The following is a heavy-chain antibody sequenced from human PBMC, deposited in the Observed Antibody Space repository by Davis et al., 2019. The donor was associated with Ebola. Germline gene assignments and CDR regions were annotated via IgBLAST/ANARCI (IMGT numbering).Heavy chain of an antibody. Sequence: GESLKISCAASGFTVGSYAMSWVRQAPGKGLEWVSGIRHHDDSTGYADSVKGRFTISRDNSKNTLYLQMNSLRAEDTALYYCAKSPHMLRGTTFHYWGPGTLVTVSS. J-gene: IGHJ4*02. CDR3: AKSPHMLRGTTFHY. CDR1: GFTVGSYA. D-gene: IGHD3-10*01. CDR2: IRHHDDST. V-gene: IGHV3-23*01.